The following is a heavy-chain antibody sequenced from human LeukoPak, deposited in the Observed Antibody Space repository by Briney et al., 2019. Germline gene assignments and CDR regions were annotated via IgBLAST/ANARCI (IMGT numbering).Heavy chain of an antibody. CDR3: ASAAAYIAALDY. V-gene: IGHV4-31*03. CDR1: GVSISSGAYY. J-gene: IGHJ4*02. CDR2: IYYTGTT. Sequence: SETLSLTCTVSGVSISSGAYYWSWIRQHPGKGLEWIGYIYYTGTTYYNPSLESRVTISVDTSKNQFSLNLRSVTAADTAVYYCASAAAYIAALDYWGQGTLVTVSS. D-gene: IGHD2-15*01.